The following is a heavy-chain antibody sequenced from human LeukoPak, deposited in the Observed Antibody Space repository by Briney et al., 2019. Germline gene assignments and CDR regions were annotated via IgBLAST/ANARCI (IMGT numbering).Heavy chain of an antibody. CDR3: AKADYYYGSGSLYFDY. Sequence: GRSLRLSCAASGFTFDDYAMHWVRQAPGKGLEWVSGISWNSGSIGYADSVKGRFTISRDKAKNSLYLQMNSLRAEDTALYYCAKADYYYGSGSLYFDYWGQGTLVTVSS. D-gene: IGHD3-10*01. V-gene: IGHV3-9*01. CDR2: ISWNSGSI. CDR1: GFTFDDYA. J-gene: IGHJ4*02.